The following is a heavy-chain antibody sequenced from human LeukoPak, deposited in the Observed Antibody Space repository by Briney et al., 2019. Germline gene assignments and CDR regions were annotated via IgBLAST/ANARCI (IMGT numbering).Heavy chain of an antibody. D-gene: IGHD4-11*01. V-gene: IGHV3-23*01. Sequence: GGSLRLSCAASGFTFSSYAMSWVRQAPGKGLEWVSGISGSGGGTYYADSVKGRFTISRDNSKNMLYLQMNSLRAEDTAVYYFAKDDGDYGNYARNGAFDIWGQGAMVTVSS. CDR2: ISGSGGGT. CDR1: GFTFSSYA. J-gene: IGHJ3*02. CDR3: AKDDGDYGNYARNGAFDI.